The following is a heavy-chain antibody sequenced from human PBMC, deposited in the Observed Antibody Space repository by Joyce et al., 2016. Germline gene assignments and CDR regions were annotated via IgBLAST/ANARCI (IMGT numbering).Heavy chain of an antibody. CDR2: ISGSSYYI. J-gene: IGHJ6*02. CDR1: GLTVSSSS. V-gene: IGHV3-21*01. Sequence: QLVESGGGLVKPGGSLRISCEVSGLTVSSSSMSWFRLAPGKGLEWVAAISGSSYYIFHADSVRGRFTVSRDNAKKTLYLQMNSLRVEDTAVYYCARGGIDYSYGMDVWGQGTTVTVSS. CDR3: ARGGIDYSYGMDV.